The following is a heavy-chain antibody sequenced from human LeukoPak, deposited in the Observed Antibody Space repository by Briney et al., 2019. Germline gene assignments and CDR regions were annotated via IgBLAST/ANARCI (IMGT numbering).Heavy chain of an antibody. Sequence: GGSLRLTCVASGFTFSKNWMHWVRQAPGKGLVWVSRIQGDGSNTNYADSVKGRFSISRDNAKNTVYLQMTSLWAEDTGIYYCSRGTSAGGPISPFDFWGQGTVVTVSS. CDR3: SRGTSAGGPISPFDF. CDR2: IQGDGSNT. J-gene: IGHJ4*02. CDR1: GFTFSKNW. D-gene: IGHD6-13*01. V-gene: IGHV3-74*01.